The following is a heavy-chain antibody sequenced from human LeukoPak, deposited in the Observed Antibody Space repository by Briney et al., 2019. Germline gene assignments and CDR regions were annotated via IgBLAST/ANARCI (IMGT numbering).Heavy chain of an antibody. V-gene: IGHV4-61*01. Sequence: SETLSLTCAVSGYSISSGYYWSWIRQPPGKGLEWIGYIYYSGSTNYNPSLKSRVTISVDTSKNQFSLKLSSVTAADTAVYYCAGYYDSSGFDYWGQGTLVTVSS. CDR2: IYYSGST. CDR3: AGYYDSSGFDY. D-gene: IGHD3-22*01. J-gene: IGHJ4*02. CDR1: GYSISSGYY.